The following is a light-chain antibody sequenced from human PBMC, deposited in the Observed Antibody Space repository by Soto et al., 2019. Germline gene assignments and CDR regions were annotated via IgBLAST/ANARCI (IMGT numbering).Light chain of an antibody. CDR2: DAS. CDR3: QQRYNGHNT. CDR1: QSVGTY. Sequence: EIVLTQSPATLSLSPGERATLSCRTSQSVGTYLAWYQHNPGQAPRLLIYDASNRAPGIPARFSGSGSGTDFTLSISSPVPEDFAVYYCQQRYNGHNTFGQGTKLEIK. J-gene: IGKJ2*01. V-gene: IGKV3D-11*02.